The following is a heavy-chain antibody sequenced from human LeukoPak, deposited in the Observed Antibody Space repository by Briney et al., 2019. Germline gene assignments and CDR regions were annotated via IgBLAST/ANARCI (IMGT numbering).Heavy chain of an antibody. CDR1: GFTFSSYG. J-gene: IGHJ4*02. CDR3: AKDPSSSSRQIFDY. D-gene: IGHD6-6*01. Sequence: PGRSLRLSCAASGFTFSSYGMPWVRQAPGKGLEWVAAISYDGSNKYYADSVKGRFTISRDNSKNTLYLQMNSLRAEDTAVYYCAKDPSSSSRQIFDYWGQGTLVTVSS. V-gene: IGHV3-30*18. CDR2: ISYDGSNK.